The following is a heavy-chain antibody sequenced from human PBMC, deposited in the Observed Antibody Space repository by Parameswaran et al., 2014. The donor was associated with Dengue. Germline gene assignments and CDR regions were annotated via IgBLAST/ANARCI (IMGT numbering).Heavy chain of an antibody. CDR2: MNPNSGNT. J-gene: IGHJ6*02. CDR1: GYTFTSYD. D-gene: IGHD3-3*01. CDR3: ARGTLYYDSHYYYYYGMDV. Sequence: ASVKVSCKASGYTFTSYDINWVRQATGQGLEWMGWMNPNSGNTGYAQKFQGRVTMTRNTSISTAYMELSSLRSEDTAVYYCARGTLYYDSHYYYYYGMDVWGQGTTVTVSS. V-gene: IGHV1-8*01.